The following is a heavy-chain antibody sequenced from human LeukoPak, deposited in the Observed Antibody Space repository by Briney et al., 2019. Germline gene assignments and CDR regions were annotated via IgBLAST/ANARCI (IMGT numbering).Heavy chain of an antibody. Sequence: GASVKVSCKASGYTFTGYYMHWVRQAPGQGLEWMGWISAYNGNTNYAQKLQGRVTMTTDTSTSTAYMELRSLRSDDTAVYYCARAPASGSNWFDPWGQGTLVTVSS. CDR2: ISAYNGNT. CDR3: ARAPASGSNWFDP. D-gene: IGHD1-26*01. V-gene: IGHV1-18*04. J-gene: IGHJ5*02. CDR1: GYTFTGYY.